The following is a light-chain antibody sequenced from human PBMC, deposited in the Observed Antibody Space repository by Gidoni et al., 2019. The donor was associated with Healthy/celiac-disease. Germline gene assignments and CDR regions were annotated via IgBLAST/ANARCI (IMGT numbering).Light chain of an antibody. Sequence: QSALTQPRSVSWSPGQSVTISCTGTSSDVGGYNYVSWYQQHPGKAPKLMIYDVSKRPSGVPDRFAGSKSGNTASLTISGLQAEDEADYYCCSYAGSYTPFGGGTKLTVL. CDR2: DVS. V-gene: IGLV2-11*01. J-gene: IGLJ2*01. CDR3: CSYAGSYTP. CDR1: SSDVGGYNY.